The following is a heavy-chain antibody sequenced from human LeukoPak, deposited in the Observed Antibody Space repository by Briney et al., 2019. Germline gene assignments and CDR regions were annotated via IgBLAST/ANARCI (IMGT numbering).Heavy chain of an antibody. CDR2: ISGSGGTT. J-gene: IGHJ4*02. V-gene: IGHV3-23*01. CDR1: GFTFSSYA. Sequence: PGGSLRLSCAASGFTFSSYAMSWVRQAPGKGLEWVSAISGSGGTTYYADSVKGRFFIPRDNAKNPLYLQMNGLRDEDTDVYYCENGKWLPRDYWGQGTVVTVSS. D-gene: IGHD5-12*01. CDR3: ENGKWLPRDY.